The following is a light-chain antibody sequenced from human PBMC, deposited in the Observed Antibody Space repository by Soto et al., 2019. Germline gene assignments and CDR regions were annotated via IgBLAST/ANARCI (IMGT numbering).Light chain of an antibody. J-gene: IGKJ4*01. V-gene: IGKV3-20*01. CDR1: QSVSSSY. CDR2: GAS. CDR3: QQYGSPLT. Sequence: EIVLTQSPGTLSLSPGERATLSCRASQSVSSSYLAWYQQKPGQAPRLLIYGASSRATGIPDRFSGSGSGTDLTLTISRLEPEDFAVYYCQQYGSPLTFGGGTKVDIK.